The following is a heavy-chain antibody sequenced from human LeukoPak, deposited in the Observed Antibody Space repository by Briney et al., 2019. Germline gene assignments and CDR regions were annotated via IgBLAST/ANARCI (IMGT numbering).Heavy chain of an antibody. CDR3: ARDRDSGDYTAAPGDY. D-gene: IGHD4-17*01. CDR2: ISSSGSTI. CDR1: GFTFSSXS. V-gene: IGHV3-48*02. J-gene: IGHJ4*02. Sequence: SLRLSCAASGFTFSSXSMNWXRQAPGKGLEWISXISSSGSTINYADSVKGRFTISRDSAKNSLYLQMNSLRDEDTAVYYCARDRDSGDYTAAPGDYWGQGTLVTVSS.